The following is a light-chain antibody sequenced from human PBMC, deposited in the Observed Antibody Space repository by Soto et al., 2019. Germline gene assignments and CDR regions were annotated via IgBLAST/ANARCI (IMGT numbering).Light chain of an antibody. V-gene: IGKV2-30*01. J-gene: IGKJ1*01. CDR1: QSLVYSDGHTY. CDR3: MQGNDCSPT. Sequence: MSQSPLSLPVTLGQPASISCTSSQSLVYSDGHTYLNWFQQRPGQSPRRLIYKVSNRDSGVPDRFSGSGSGTDFTLKISRVEAEDVGVYYCMQGNDCSPTFGQGTKVDIK. CDR2: KVS.